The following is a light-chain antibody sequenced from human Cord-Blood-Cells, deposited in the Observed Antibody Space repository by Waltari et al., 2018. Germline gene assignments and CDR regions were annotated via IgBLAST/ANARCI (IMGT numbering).Light chain of an antibody. CDR1: QSISSY. V-gene: IGKV1-39*01. CDR2: AAS. Sequence: DIQMTQSPSSLSASVGDRVTITCRASQSISSYLNCYQQKQGKAPKLLIYAASSLQSGLQSMCSGSGYVTDSTLTSSSMQPDDSANYYCQHSYRTPLTFGGGTKVEIK. CDR3: QHSYRTPLT. J-gene: IGKJ4*01.